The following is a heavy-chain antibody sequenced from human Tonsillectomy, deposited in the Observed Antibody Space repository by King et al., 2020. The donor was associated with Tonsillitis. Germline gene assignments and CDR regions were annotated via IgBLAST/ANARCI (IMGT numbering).Heavy chain of an antibody. CDR3: ASEHSRRPTDTAMD. J-gene: IGHJ4*02. CDR1: GGSISSGGYY. D-gene: IGHD5-18*01. Sequence: QLQESGPGLVKPSQTLSLTCTVSGGSISSGGYYWTWIRQHPGKGLEWIGYIYYSGTTYYNPSLKSRITISVDTSKNQFSLKLSSVTAADTAGYYCASEHSRRPTDTAMDWGQGTLVTVSS. V-gene: IGHV4-31*03. CDR2: IYYSGTT.